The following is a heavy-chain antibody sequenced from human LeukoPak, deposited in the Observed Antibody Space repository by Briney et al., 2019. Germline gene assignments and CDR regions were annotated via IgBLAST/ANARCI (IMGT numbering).Heavy chain of an antibody. D-gene: IGHD2-2*01. V-gene: IGHV4-61*02. CDR1: GGSISSGSYY. CDR2: IYTSGST. J-gene: IGHJ5*02. CDR3: AGGRLLVVPAAMASWFDP. Sequence: SETLSLTCTVSGGSISSGSYYWSWIRQPAGKGLEWIGRIYTSGSTNYNPSLKSRVTISVDTSKNQFSLKLSSVTAADTAVYYCAGGRLLVVPAAMASWFDPWGQGTLVTVSS.